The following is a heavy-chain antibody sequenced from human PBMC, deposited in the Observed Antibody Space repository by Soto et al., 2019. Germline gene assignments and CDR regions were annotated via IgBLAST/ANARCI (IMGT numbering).Heavy chain of an antibody. V-gene: IGHV2-70*01. J-gene: IGHJ6*02. CDR3: ARATYRSSWGGYYYYGMDV. CDR2: IDWDDDK. D-gene: IGHD6-13*01. CDR1: GFSLSTSGMC. Sequence: SGPTLVNPTRTLALTCTFSGFSLSTSGMCVSWIRQPPGKALEWLALIDWDDDKYYSTSLKTRLTISKDTSKNPVVLTMTNMDPVDTATYYCARATYRSSWGGYYYYGMDVWGQGTTVTVSS.